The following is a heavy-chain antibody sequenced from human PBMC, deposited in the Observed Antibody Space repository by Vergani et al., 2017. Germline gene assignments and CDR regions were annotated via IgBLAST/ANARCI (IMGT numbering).Heavy chain of an antibody. J-gene: IGHJ5*02. D-gene: IGHD4-11*01. Sequence: QVQLQESGPGLVKPSETLSLTCAVYGGSFSGYYWSWIRQPPGKGLEWIGEINHSGSTNYNPSLKSRVTISVDTSKNQFSLKLSSVTAADTAVYYCAGEYSNYVGPWGQGTLVTVSS. CDR1: GGSFSGYY. CDR3: AGEYSNYVGP. CDR2: INHSGST. V-gene: IGHV4-34*01.